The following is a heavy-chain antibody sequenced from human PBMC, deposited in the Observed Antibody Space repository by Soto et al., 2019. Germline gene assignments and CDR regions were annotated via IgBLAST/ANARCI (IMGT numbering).Heavy chain of an antibody. Sequence: QVQLVQSGAEVKKPGSSVKVSCKASGGTFRRYSITWVRQAPGHGLEWIGRIIPIFGIASYAQKFQGRVTSTADESTSKDYMELSSLRSDDTAVYYCAREDRDRETGLVPAAIDGIDVWGQGTTVTVSS. J-gene: IGHJ6*02. CDR3: AREDRDRETGLVPAAIDGIDV. V-gene: IGHV1-69*08. CDR1: GGTFRRYS. D-gene: IGHD2-2*01. CDR2: IIPIFGIA.